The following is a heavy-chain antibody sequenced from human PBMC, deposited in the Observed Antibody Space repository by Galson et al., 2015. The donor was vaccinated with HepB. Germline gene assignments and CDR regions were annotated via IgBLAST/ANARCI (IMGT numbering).Heavy chain of an antibody. CDR3: ARPTADATLRGRNRNYYYTMDV. J-gene: IGHJ6*01. D-gene: IGHD6-13*01. CDR1: GYTFSSYA. Sequence: SVKVSCKASGYTFSSYAVNWVRQAPGQGLEWMGWINTNTGNPTYAQGFTGRFVFSLDTSVSTAYLQLSSLKPEDTAVYFCARPTADATLRGRNRNYYYTMDVWGQGTTVTVSS. CDR2: INTNTGNP. V-gene: IGHV7-4-1*02.